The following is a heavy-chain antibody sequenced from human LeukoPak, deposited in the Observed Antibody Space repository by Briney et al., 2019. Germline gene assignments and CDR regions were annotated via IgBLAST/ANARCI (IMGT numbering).Heavy chain of an antibody. CDR2: NYPGDSDT. J-gene: IGHJ4*02. D-gene: IGHD3-22*01. CDR3: ARGMSRDYYDSSGSPATFDY. Sequence: GESLKISCKGSGYSFTSYWIGWVRQMPGKGLEWMGINYPGDSDTRYSPSFQGQVTISADKSISTAYLQWSSLKASDTAMYYCARGMSRDYYDSSGSPATFDYWGQGTLVTVSS. V-gene: IGHV5-51*01. CDR1: GYSFTSYW.